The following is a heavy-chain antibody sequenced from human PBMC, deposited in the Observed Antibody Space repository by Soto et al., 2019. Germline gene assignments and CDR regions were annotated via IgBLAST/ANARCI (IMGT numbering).Heavy chain of an antibody. Sequence: GESLKISCKGSGYSFTSYWIGWVRQMPGKGLEWMGIIYPGDSDTRYSPSFQGQVTISADKSISTAYLQWSSLKASDTAMYYCARQMTTVTTDYYYGMDVWGQGTTVTV. CDR3: ARQMTTVTTDYYYGMDV. CDR2: IYPGDSDT. V-gene: IGHV5-51*01. J-gene: IGHJ6*02. CDR1: GYSFTSYW. D-gene: IGHD4-17*01.